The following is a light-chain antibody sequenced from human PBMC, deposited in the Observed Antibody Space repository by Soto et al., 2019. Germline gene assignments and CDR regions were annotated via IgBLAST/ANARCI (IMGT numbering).Light chain of an antibody. J-gene: IGLJ2*01. V-gene: IGLV1-40*01. Sequence: QYVLTQPPSVSGAPGQRVTIPCTGSSSNIGSYYDVHWYQQLPGTVPKLLIYGDNNRPSGVPDRFSVSKSGTSASLAITGLQAEDEADYYCQSYDSSLSHVVFGGGTKLTVL. CDR3: QSYDSSLSHVV. CDR1: SSNIGSYYD. CDR2: GDN.